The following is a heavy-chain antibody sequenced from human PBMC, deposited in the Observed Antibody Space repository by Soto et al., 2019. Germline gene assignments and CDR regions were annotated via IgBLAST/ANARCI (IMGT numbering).Heavy chain of an antibody. D-gene: IGHD4-17*01. CDR3: ASKVWSPYGDPIADYHPYAMDV. CDR2: VIPIFGTE. J-gene: IGHJ6*02. CDR1: GGTFSSYA. V-gene: IGHV1-69*06. Sequence: AVKGCREASGGTFSSYAISWVRQAPGQRVEWVGGVIPIFGTENYAQKFQGRVTITADKSTRTAYMELSSLRSEDTAVYYCASKVWSPYGDPIADYHPYAMDVCGQGTTLTVSS.